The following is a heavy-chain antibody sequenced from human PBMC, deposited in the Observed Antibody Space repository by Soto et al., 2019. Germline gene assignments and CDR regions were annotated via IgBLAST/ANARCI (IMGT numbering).Heavy chain of an antibody. J-gene: IGHJ6*02. CDR1: GFTFSSYA. Sequence: EVQLLESGGGLVQPGGSLRLSCAASGFTFSSYAMSWVRQAPGKGLEWVSAISGSGGSTYYADSVKGRFTISRDNSKNTLYLQMNSLRAEDTAIYYCAKDGNDFWSGYTHSLGLDVWGQGTTVTVSS. D-gene: IGHD3-3*01. V-gene: IGHV3-23*01. CDR2: ISGSGGST. CDR3: AKDGNDFWSGYTHSLGLDV.